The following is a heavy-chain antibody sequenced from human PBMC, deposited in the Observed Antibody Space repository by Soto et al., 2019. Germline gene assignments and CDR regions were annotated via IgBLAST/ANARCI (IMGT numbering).Heavy chain of an antibody. CDR1: GFTFSDYY. Sequence: QVQLVESGGGLVKPGGSLRLSCAASGFTFSDYYMSWIRQAPGKGLEWVSYINSSSSYTNYADSVKGRFTISRDNAKNSLYLQMNSLRAEDTAVYYCARTIAAVGGRRYFDLWGRGTLVPVSS. D-gene: IGHD6-13*01. CDR2: INSSSSYT. CDR3: ARTIAAVGGRRYFDL. J-gene: IGHJ2*01. V-gene: IGHV3-11*05.